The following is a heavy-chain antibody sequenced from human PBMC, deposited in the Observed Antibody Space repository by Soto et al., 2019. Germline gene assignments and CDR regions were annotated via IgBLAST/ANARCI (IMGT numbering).Heavy chain of an antibody. CDR3: ARDLVAIGGRVYAFDL. CDR2: IYFTGRT. V-gene: IGHV4-61*03. J-gene: IGHJ3*01. CDR1: GDSVSSGSHH. D-gene: IGHD2-21*01. Sequence: QVQLQESGPGLVRPSETLSLTCTVAGDSVSSGSHHWNWIRQAPGKGLEWIASIYFTGRTNHNPSLKSRVTISVDTSKNHLSLNLTSVTAADTAVYYCARDLVAIGGRVYAFDLWGQGTMVTVSS.